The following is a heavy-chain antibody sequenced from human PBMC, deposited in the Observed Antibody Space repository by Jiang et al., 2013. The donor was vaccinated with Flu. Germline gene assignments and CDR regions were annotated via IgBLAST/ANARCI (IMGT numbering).Heavy chain of an antibody. V-gene: IGHV7-4-1*02. CDR1: GYPFTTYA. CDR3: ASSFMVRGGILGHWFAP. D-gene: IGHD3-10*01. J-gene: IGHJ5*02. Sequence: QSGSELKKPGASVKVSCKASGYPFTTYAMNWVRQTPGQGLEWMGWINTNTGNPTYAQGFTGRFVFSLDTSVTTAYLQISNLKAEDTAVYYCASSFMVRGGILGHWFAPWGQGTLVTVSS. CDR2: INTNTGNP.